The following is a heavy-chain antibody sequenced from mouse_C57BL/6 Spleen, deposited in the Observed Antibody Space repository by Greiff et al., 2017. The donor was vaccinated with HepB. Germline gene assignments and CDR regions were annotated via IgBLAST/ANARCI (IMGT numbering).Heavy chain of an antibody. J-gene: IGHJ1*03. Sequence: VQLQQPGAELVRPGSSVKLSCKASGYTFTSYWMHWVKQRPIQGLEWIGNIDPSDSETHYNQKFKDKATLTVDKSSSTAYMQLSSLTSEDSAVYYCASSTVVARYCDVWGTGTTVTVSS. CDR2: IDPSDSET. CDR3: ASSTVVARYCDV. V-gene: IGHV1-52*01. D-gene: IGHD1-1*01. CDR1: GYTFTSYW.